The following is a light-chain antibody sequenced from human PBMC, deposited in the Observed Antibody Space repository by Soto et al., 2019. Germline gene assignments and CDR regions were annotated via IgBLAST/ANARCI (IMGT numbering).Light chain of an antibody. CDR1: QSVSSN. CDR3: QQYNNWPPYT. Sequence: EIVMTQSPATLSVSPGERATLSCRASQSVSSNLAWYQQQPGQAPRLLIYGASIRATGIPARFSGSGSGTEFNLTISSLQYEDFAVYYCQQYNNWPPYTFGPGTKLEIK. V-gene: IGKV3D-15*01. CDR2: GAS. J-gene: IGKJ2*01.